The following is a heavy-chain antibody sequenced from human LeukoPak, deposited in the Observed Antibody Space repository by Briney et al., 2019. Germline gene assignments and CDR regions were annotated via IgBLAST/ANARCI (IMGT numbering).Heavy chain of an antibody. CDR2: IYYSGST. Sequence: SETLSLTCTVSGGSISSSSYYWGWVRQPPGKGLEWIGSIYYSGSTYYNPSLKSRVTISVDTSKNQFSLKLSSVTAADTAVYYCARDSPSGDSSGYYHVYWGQGTLVTVSS. CDR1: GGSISSSSYY. CDR3: ARDSPSGDSSGYYHVY. D-gene: IGHD3-22*01. J-gene: IGHJ4*02. V-gene: IGHV4-39*07.